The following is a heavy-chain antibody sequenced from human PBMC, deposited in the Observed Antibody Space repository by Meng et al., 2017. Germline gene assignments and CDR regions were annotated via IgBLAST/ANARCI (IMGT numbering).Heavy chain of an antibody. J-gene: IGHJ4*02. CDR3: ARTPSLGY. CDR2: TSANHGNT. Sequence: VRLVQSGADVKTPCASVHVSRKTSGYTFTSYGISWMRQAPGQGLEWMGWTSANHGNTNYAQKPQGRVTMTTDTSTSTAYMELRSLRSDDTAVYYCARTPSLGYWGQGTLVTVAS. D-gene: IGHD7-27*01. CDR1: GYTFTSYG. V-gene: IGHV1-18*01.